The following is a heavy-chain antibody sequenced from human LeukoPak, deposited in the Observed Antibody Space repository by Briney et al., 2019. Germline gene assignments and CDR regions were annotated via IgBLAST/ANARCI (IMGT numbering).Heavy chain of an antibody. Sequence: PGGSLRLSCAASGFTSSTYEMNWVRQAPGRGLEWVSYISSSGTTIYYADSVKGRFTISRDNARNSLYLDMNSLRAEDTAVYHCARDLGRYFDWSPGYWGQGSLVTVSS. V-gene: IGHV3-48*03. CDR2: ISSSGTTI. J-gene: IGHJ4*02. D-gene: IGHD3-9*01. CDR3: ARDLGRYFDWSPGY. CDR1: GFTSSTYE.